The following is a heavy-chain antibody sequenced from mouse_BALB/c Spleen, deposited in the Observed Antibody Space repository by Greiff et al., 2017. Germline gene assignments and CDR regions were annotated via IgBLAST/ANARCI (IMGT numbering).Heavy chain of an antibody. Sequence: EVMLVESGGGLVKPGGSLKLSCAASGFTFSSYAMSWVRQTPEKRLEWVASISSGGSTYYPDSVKGRFTISRDNARNILYLQMSSLRSEDTAMYYCARGDYGNYGAMDYWGQGTSVTVSS. J-gene: IGHJ4*01. CDR2: ISSGGST. CDR3: ARGDYGNYGAMDY. D-gene: IGHD2-1*01. CDR1: GFTFSSYA. V-gene: IGHV5-6-5*01.